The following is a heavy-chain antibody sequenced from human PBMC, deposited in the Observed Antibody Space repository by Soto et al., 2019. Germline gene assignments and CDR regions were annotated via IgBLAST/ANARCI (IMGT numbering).Heavy chain of an antibody. V-gene: IGHV3-23*01. CDR2: ISGSGGST. J-gene: IGHJ3*02. CDR3: AKDSEWSKETDAFDI. D-gene: IGHD3-3*01. CDR1: GFTFSSYA. Sequence: PGGSLRLSCAASGFTFSSYAMSWVRQAPGKGLEWVSAISGSGGSTYYADSVKGRFTISRDNSKNTLYLQMNSLRAEDTAVYYCAKDSEWSKETDAFDIWGQGTMVTVPS.